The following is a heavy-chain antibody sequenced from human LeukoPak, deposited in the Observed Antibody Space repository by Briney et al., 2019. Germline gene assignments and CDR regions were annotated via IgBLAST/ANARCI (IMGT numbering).Heavy chain of an antibody. Sequence: GGSLRLSCAASGFTFSSYAMCWVRQAPGTGLEWVSAISGSGGSTYYADSVKGRFTISRDNSKNTLYLQMNSLRAEDTAVYYCAKDSDYVDYPRPPKYFQHWGQGTLVTVSS. CDR2: ISGSGGST. CDR3: AKDSDYVDYPRPPKYFQH. CDR1: GFTFSSYA. V-gene: IGHV3-23*01. D-gene: IGHD4-17*01. J-gene: IGHJ1*01.